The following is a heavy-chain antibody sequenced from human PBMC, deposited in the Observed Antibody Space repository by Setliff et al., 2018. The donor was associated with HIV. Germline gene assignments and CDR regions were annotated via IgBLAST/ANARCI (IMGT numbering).Heavy chain of an antibody. CDR1: GFTFSRFW. CDR3: ARDLGVGQDYYYYMDV. D-gene: IGHD3-3*01. Sequence: GGSLRLSCAASGFTFSRFWMHWARQAPGQGLVWVSGINNDTTTTTYADSVKGRFSISRDNAKNTLYLEMNGLRAEDTAVYYCARDLGVGQDYYYYMDVWGKGTTVTVSS. J-gene: IGHJ6*03. CDR2: INNDTTTT. V-gene: IGHV3-74*01.